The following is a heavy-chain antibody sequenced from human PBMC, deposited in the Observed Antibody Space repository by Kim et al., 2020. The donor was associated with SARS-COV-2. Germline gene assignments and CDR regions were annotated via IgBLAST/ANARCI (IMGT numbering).Heavy chain of an antibody. CDR1: GGSISSSSYY. V-gene: IGHV4-39*01. CDR2: IYYSGST. CDR3: ASPSPLRYFDWVFDY. D-gene: IGHD3-9*01. J-gene: IGHJ4*02. Sequence: SETLSLTCTVSGGSISSSSYYWGWIRQPPGKGLEWIGSIYYSGSTYYNPSLKSRVTISVDTSKNQFSLKLSSVTAADTALYYCASPSPLRYFDWVFDYWGQGTLVTVSS.